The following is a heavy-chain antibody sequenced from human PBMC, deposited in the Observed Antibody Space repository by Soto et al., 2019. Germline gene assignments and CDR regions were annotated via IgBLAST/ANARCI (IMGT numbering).Heavy chain of an antibody. CDR3: ARVTVAATRYYYYYYGMDL. CDR1: GFTFSSYA. D-gene: IGHD2-15*01. J-gene: IGHJ6*02. CDR2: ISYDGSNK. V-gene: IGHV3-30-3*01. Sequence: GGSRRLSCAASGFTFSSYAMHWVRQAPCKGLEWVAVISYDGSNKYYADSVKGRFTISRDNSKNTLYLQMNSLRAEDTAVYYCARVTVAATRYYYYYYGMDLWGQGTTVTVSS.